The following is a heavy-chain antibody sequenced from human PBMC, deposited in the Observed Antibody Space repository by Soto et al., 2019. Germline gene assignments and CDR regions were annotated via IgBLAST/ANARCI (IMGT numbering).Heavy chain of an antibody. CDR1: GFTFSDAW. CDR2: IKSKSDGGTT. V-gene: IGHV3-15*01. D-gene: IGHD2-15*01. J-gene: IGHJ5*02. CDR3: TTDLWRIAVVVGSTGYFNP. Sequence: NRGGSLRLSCAASGFTFSDAWMIFFRQSPFKWLDWVGRIKSKSDGGTTEYAAPVRGRFTISRDDSKNTLYLQMNSLKTEDTAVYYCTTDLWRIAVVVGSTGYFNPWGQGTPVTVSS.